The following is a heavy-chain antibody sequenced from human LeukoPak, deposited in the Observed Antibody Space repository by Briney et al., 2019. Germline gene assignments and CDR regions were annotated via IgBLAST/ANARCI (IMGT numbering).Heavy chain of an antibody. J-gene: IGHJ4*02. CDR1: GFTFSSYA. D-gene: IGHD3-22*01. Sequence: GGSLRLSCAASGFTFSSYAMSWVRQAPGKGLEWVSAICGSGGSTYYADSVKGRFTISRDNSKNTLYLQMNSLRAEDTAVYYCAKVIKRRHYYDSSGYYYFDYWGQGTLVTVSS. V-gene: IGHV3-23*01. CDR2: ICGSGGST. CDR3: AKVIKRRHYYDSSGYYYFDY.